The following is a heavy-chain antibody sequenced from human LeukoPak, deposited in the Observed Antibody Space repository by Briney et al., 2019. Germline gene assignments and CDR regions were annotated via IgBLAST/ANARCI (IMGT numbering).Heavy chain of an antibody. CDR2: ISGSGGRT. J-gene: IGHJ4*02. V-gene: IGHV3-23*01. CDR1: GFTFSSYA. CDR3: AKGYYGSGSYGWFDY. D-gene: IGHD3-10*01. Sequence: GGSLRLSCAASGFTFSSYAMSWVRQAPGKGLEWVSSISGSGGRTHYADSVKGRFTISRDNSKNTLYLQMNSLRAEDTAVYSCAKGYYGSGSYGWFDYWGQGTLVTVSS.